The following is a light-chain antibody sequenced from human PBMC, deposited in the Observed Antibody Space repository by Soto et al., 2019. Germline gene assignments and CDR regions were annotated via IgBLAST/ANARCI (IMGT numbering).Light chain of an antibody. CDR2: DAS. V-gene: IGKV1-33*01. CDR3: QHYDHLPPLS. Sequence: DIRVTQSPSSLSASVGDRVTITCQASQDIKNYLNWYQQKPGKATNLVIYDASNLKTGVPSRFSGSGSGTDFSFSISSLQPEDVGTYYCQHYDHLPPLSFGGGTKVELK. J-gene: IGKJ4*01. CDR1: QDIKNY.